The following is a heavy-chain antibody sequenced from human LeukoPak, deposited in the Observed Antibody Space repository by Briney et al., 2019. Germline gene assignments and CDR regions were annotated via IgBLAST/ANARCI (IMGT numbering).Heavy chain of an antibody. CDR1: GGSFSGYY. CDR2: INHSGST. D-gene: IGHD3-22*01. Sequence: SETLSLTCAVYGGSFSGYYWSWIRQPPGKGLEWIGEINHSGSTNYNPSLKSRVTISVDTSKNQFSLKLSSVTAADTAVYYCVRDDDRPDNGLDYWGQGTLVTVS. CDR3: VRDDDRPDNGLDY. J-gene: IGHJ4*02. V-gene: IGHV4-34*01.